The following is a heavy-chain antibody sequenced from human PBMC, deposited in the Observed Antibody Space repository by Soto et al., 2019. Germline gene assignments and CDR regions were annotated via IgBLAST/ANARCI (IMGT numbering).Heavy chain of an antibody. Sequence: PGGSLRLSCAASGFTFSSYAMHWVRQAPGKGLEYVSAISSNGGSTYYANSVKGRFTISRDNSKNTLYLQMGSLRAEDMAVYYCARRGGGSHSYYYYYYGMDVWGQGTTVTVSS. J-gene: IGHJ6*02. D-gene: IGHD1-26*01. V-gene: IGHV3-64*01. CDR2: ISSNGGST. CDR3: ARRGGGSHSYYYYYYGMDV. CDR1: GFTFSSYA.